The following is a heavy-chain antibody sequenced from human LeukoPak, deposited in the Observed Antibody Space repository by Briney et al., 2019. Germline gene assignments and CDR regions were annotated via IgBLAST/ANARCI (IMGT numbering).Heavy chain of an antibody. D-gene: IGHD6-13*01. CDR2: INPSGGST. CDR1: GYTFTSYH. Sequence: ASVKVSCKASGYTFTSYHMHWVRQAPGQGLEWMGIINPSGGSTSYAQKFQGRVTMTRDMSTSTVYMELSSLRSEDTAVYYCARDAPSIAAAGGFDPWGQGTLVTVSS. CDR3: ARDAPSIAAAGGFDP. V-gene: IGHV1-46*01. J-gene: IGHJ5*02.